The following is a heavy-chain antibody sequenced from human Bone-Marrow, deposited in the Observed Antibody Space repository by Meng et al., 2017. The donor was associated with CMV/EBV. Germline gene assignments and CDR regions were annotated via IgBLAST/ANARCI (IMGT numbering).Heavy chain of an antibody. CDR2: ISSSSSYI. CDR1: GFTFSSYS. V-gene: IGHV3-21*01. D-gene: IGHD2-2*01. CDR3: AGYCSSSSCHWYAFDI. Sequence: EPLSLTCAASGFTFSSYSMNWVRQAPGKGLEWVSSISSSSSYIYYADSVKGRFTISRDNAKNSPYLQMNSLRAEDTAVYYCAGYCSSSSCHWYAFDIWGQGTMVTVSS. J-gene: IGHJ3*02.